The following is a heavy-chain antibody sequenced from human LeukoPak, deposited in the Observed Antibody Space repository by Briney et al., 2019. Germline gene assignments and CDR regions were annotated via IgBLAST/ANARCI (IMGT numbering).Heavy chain of an antibody. D-gene: IGHD1-1*01. Sequence: SETLSLTCTATGRSNNNVSYYWSWIRQPAGKGLEWIGRIHPTGNTMYNPSLEGRVTILMDTSKNQFSLKLSSVTAADTAVYYCARLGLERRESYFDYWGQGTLVTVSS. V-gene: IGHV4-61*02. CDR2: IHPTGNT. CDR3: ARLGLERRESYFDY. J-gene: IGHJ4*02. CDR1: GRSNNNVSYY.